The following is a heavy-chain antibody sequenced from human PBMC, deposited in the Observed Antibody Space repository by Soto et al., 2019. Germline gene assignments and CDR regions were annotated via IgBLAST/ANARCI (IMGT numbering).Heavy chain of an antibody. CDR2: VYYSGST. J-gene: IGHJ4*02. CDR1: GGSISSYY. CDR3: ASSTWYGRIDY. V-gene: IGHV4-59*08. Sequence: QVQLQESGPGLVKPSETLSLTYNVSGGSISSYYWSWIRQPPGKGLEWLAYVYYSGSTNYNPSLKSRVTISLDTSKNQFSLKLSSVTAADTAVYFCASSTWYGRIDYWGQGTLVTVSS. D-gene: IGHD6-13*01.